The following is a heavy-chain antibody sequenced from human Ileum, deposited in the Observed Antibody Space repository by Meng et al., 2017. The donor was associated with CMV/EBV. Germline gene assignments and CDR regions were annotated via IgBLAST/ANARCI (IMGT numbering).Heavy chain of an antibody. J-gene: IGHJ5*02. Sequence: AGAGDAISSSKWWTWLRQPPGKGLEWIGKIYNSGSTSYNPSLKSRLTISVNKSKNQFSLMLSFVTVADTAVYYCTGRKVRSTGGQITWGQGILVTVSS. V-gene: IGHV4-4*02. CDR3: TGRKVRSTGGQIT. CDR1: GDAISSSKW. CDR2: IYNSGST. D-gene: IGHD3-10*01.